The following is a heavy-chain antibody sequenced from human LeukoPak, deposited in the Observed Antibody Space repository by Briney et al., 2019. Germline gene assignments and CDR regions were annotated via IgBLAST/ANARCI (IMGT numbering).Heavy chain of an antibody. CDR1: GFTFNNYW. CDR3: VREGGELGEPTLSNFDY. Sequence: GGSLRLSCAASGFTFNNYWMHWVRQAQGKGLVWVSRINSDGSSTTYADSVKGRFTISRDNAKNTLYLQMNSLRAEDTAVYYCVREGGELGEPTLSNFDYWGQGTLVTVSS. V-gene: IGHV3-74*01. D-gene: IGHD3-16*01. CDR2: INSDGSST. J-gene: IGHJ4*02.